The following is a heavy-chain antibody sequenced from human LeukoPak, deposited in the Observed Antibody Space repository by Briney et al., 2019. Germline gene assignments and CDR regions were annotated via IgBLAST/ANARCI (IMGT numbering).Heavy chain of an antibody. J-gene: IGHJ6*02. V-gene: IGHV6-1*01. CDR3: ARASPGAVGWYYYYGMDV. CDR1: GDSVSSNSAA. Sequence: SQTLSLTCAISGDSVSSNSAAWNWIRQSPSRGLEWLGRTYYRSKWYNDYAVSVKSRITINPDTSKNKFSLQLNSVTPEDTAVYYCARASPGAVGWYYYYGMDVWGQGTTVTVSS. CDR2: TYYRSKWYN. D-gene: IGHD6-19*01.